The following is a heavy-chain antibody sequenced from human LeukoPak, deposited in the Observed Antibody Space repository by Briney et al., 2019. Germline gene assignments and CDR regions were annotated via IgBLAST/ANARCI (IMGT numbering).Heavy chain of an antibody. V-gene: IGHV4-59*01. CDR3: ARKGGHFDY. D-gene: IGHD2-15*01. Sequence: PSETLSLTCTVSGDSINYYYWSWIRQSPGKGLEWIGYVYYNGSAKYNPSLKSRVTISVDMSKNQFSLKVSSVTAADTAIYYCARKGGHFDYWGQGSLVTVSS. CDR2: VYYNGSA. J-gene: IGHJ4*02. CDR1: GDSINYYY.